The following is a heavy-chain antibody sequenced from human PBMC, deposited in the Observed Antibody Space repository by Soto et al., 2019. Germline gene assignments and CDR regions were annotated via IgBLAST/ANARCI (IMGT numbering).Heavy chain of an antibody. J-gene: IGHJ4*02. V-gene: IGHV4-39*01. D-gene: IGHD2-21*01. Sequence: QLQLQESGPGLVKPSETLSLTCTVSGGSISSSTYYWGWIRQPPGKGLEWIGRIYYSGSTYYNPSLMSRVTISGDTSKNQFSLKLSSVTAADSAVYYCASLEFHWGQGTLVTVSS. CDR2: IYYSGST. CDR1: GGSISSSTYY. CDR3: ASLEFH.